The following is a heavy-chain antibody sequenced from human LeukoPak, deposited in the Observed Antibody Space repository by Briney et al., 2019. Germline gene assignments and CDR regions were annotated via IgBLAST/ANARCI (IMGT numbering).Heavy chain of an antibody. Sequence: SETLSLTCTVSGGSISSYYWSWIRQPAGKGLEWIGRIYTSGSTNYNPSLKSRVTMSVDTSKNQFSLELSSVTAADTAVYYCARDGARGYCSGGSCNDYWGQGTLVTVSS. CDR1: GGSISSYY. CDR2: IYTSGST. D-gene: IGHD2-15*01. J-gene: IGHJ4*02. CDR3: ARDGARGYCSGGSCNDY. V-gene: IGHV4-4*07.